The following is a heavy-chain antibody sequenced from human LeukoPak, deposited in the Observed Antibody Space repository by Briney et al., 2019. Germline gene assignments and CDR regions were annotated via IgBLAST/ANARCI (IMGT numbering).Heavy chain of an antibody. CDR3: ARGVRIAVAAPHLNY. J-gene: IGHJ4*02. CDR1: GGSFSGYH. Sequence: SETLSLTCAVYGGSFSGYHWNWIRQPPGKGLEWIGEIDHSGSTNYNPSLKSRVTISVDTSKNQISLNLSSVTAADTAVYFCARGVRIAVAAPHLNYWGQGTLVTVSS. V-gene: IGHV4-34*01. CDR2: IDHSGST. D-gene: IGHD6-19*01.